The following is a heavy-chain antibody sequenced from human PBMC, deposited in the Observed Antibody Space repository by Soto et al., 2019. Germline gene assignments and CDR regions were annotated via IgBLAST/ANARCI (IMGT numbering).Heavy chain of an antibody. CDR1: GFTFSSYG. V-gene: IGHV3-33*01. D-gene: IGHD3-22*01. CDR3: ARETYYYDSSGYQSWFDP. Sequence: PGGSLRLSCAASGFTFSSYGMHWVRQAPGKGLEWVAVIWYDGSNKYYADSVKGRFTISRDNSKNTLYLQMNSLRAEDTAVYYCARETYYYDSSGYQSWFDPWGQGTLVTVSS. CDR2: IWYDGSNK. J-gene: IGHJ5*02.